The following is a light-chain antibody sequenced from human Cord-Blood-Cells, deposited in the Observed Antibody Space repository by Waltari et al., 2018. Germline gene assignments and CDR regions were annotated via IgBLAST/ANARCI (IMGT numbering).Light chain of an antibody. V-gene: IGLV8-61*01. CDR1: SGSVSTSSY. CDR3: VLYMGSGIWV. J-gene: IGLJ3*02. Sequence: QTVVTQEPSFSVSPGGTVTLTCGLSSGSVSTSSYPRCYQQTPGQAPRKLIYSTNTRSSGVPDRFSGSILGNKAALTITGAQADDESDYYCVLYMGSGIWVFGGGTKLTVL. CDR2: STN.